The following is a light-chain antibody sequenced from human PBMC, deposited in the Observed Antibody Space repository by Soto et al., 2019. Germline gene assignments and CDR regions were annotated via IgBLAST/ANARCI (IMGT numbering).Light chain of an antibody. CDR1: QSISSY. CDR2: AAS. Sequence: DIQMTQSPSSLSASVGDRVTITCRASQSISSYLNWYQQKPGKAPKLLIYAASSLQSGVPLRFSGSGSGTEFTLTISSLQPEDFATYYCLQHNSYPLTFGGGTKVDIK. CDR3: LQHNSYPLT. V-gene: IGKV1-17*01. J-gene: IGKJ4*01.